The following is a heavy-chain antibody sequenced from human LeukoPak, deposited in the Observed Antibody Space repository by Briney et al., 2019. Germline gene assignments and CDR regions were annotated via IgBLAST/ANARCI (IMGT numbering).Heavy chain of an antibody. D-gene: IGHD1-1*01. J-gene: IGHJ4*02. CDR1: GFTLSSHW. Sequence: GGSLRLSCTASGFTLSSHWMHWVRHGPGKGLEWVSRIHMDGSTKDYADSVRGRFTISRDNAKNTVYLQMNSLRGDDTAVYYCAREVVTTGRHYDSWGQGTLVTVSS. CDR3: AREVVTTGRHYDS. CDR2: IHMDGSTK. V-gene: IGHV3-74*01.